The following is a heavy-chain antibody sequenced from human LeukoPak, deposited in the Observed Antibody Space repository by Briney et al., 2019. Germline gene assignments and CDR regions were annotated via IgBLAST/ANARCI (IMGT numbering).Heavy chain of an antibody. Sequence: EASVKVSCKASGYSSTSYGIHWVRQAPGQGLEWMGIINPSGGSTTYAQNFQGRVTMTGDTSTGAVYMELSSLRSEDTAVYYCARDYYDSSGYYHGGHWGQGTLVTVSS. CDR1: GYSSTSYG. CDR3: ARDYYDSSGYYHGGH. V-gene: IGHV1-46*01. CDR2: INPSGGST. D-gene: IGHD3-22*01. J-gene: IGHJ4*02.